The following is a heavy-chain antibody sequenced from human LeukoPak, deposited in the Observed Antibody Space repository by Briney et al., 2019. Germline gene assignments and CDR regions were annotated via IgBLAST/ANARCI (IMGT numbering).Heavy chain of an antibody. CDR1: GFTFSSYS. V-gene: IGHV3-48*02. CDR3: ARDEGITGTALNY. Sequence: GGSLRLSCAASGFTFSSYSMNWVRQAPGKGLEWVSYISSNSRIIYYADSVKGRFTISRGNAKNSLNLQMNSLRDEDTAVYYCARDEGITGTALNYWGQGTLVTVSS. J-gene: IGHJ4*02. CDR2: ISSNSRII. D-gene: IGHD1-20*01.